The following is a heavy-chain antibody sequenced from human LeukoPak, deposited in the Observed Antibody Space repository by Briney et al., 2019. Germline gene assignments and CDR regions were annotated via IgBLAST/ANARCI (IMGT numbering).Heavy chain of an antibody. J-gene: IGHJ4*02. V-gene: IGHV3-7*01. CDR2: IKQDGSEK. CDR1: GFTFSSYA. Sequence: PGGSLRLSCAASGFTFSSYAMTWVRQAPGKGLEWVANIKQDGSEKNYVGSVKGRFTISRDNAKNSLFLQMNSLRAEDTAVYYCARDEGGFDYWGQGTLVTVSS. CDR3: ARDEGGFDY. D-gene: IGHD3-16*01.